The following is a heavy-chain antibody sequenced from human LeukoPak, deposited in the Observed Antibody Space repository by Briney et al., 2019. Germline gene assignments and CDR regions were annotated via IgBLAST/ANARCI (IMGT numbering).Heavy chain of an antibody. CDR1: GFTFSSYS. CDR2: ISSSSSYI. J-gene: IGHJ4*02. CDR3: ARGPSYGSGSYWYYFDY. V-gene: IGHV3-21*04. Sequence: GGSLRLSCAASGFTFSSYSMNWVRQAPGKGLEWLSSISSSSSYIYYADSVKGRFTISRDNAKNTLYLQMNSLRAEDTAVYYCARGPSYGSGSYWYYFDYWGQGTLVTVSS. D-gene: IGHD3-10*01.